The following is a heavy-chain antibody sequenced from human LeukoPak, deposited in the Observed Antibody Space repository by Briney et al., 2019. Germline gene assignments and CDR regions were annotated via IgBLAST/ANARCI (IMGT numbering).Heavy chain of an antibody. D-gene: IGHD6-19*01. CDR3: ARQVEEQWLVTVFDY. CDR1: GGSMSNIYY. J-gene: IGHJ4*02. Sequence: SETLSLTCNVSGGSMSNIYYWGWIRQPPGKGLEWIGNIFYSGITYYNPSLRSRVTIAIDTSKSQFSLKLTSVTAADTAVYYCARQVEEQWLVTVFDYWGQGTLVTVSS. V-gene: IGHV4-39*01. CDR2: IFYSGIT.